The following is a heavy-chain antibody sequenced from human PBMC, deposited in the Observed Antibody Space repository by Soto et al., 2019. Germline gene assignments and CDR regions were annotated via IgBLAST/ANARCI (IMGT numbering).Heavy chain of an antibody. D-gene: IGHD3-10*01. J-gene: IGHJ5*02. CDR2: IYYTGNT. V-gene: IGHV4-59*11. Sequence: PSETLSLPCTVSGGSLNSHYWRWILQPPGKGLEWIGYIYYTGNTDYNPSLKSRVTISEDTSKNQFSLKLSSVTAADTAVYYCARDGSGTYYNCFDSWGQGTLVTVS. CDR3: ARDGSGTYYNCFDS. CDR1: GGSLNSHY.